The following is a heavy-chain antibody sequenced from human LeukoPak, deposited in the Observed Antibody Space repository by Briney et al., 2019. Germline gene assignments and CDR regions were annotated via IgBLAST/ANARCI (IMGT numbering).Heavy chain of an antibody. Sequence: GGSLRLSCAASGSTFSSYWMHWVRHAPGKGLVWVSRINSDGSSTSYADSVKGRFTISRDNAKNTLYLQMNSLRAEDTAVYYCASPYTVTDAFDIWGQGTMVTVSS. CDR1: GSTFSSYW. CDR2: INSDGSST. D-gene: IGHD4-17*01. CDR3: ASPYTVTDAFDI. V-gene: IGHV3-74*01. J-gene: IGHJ3*02.